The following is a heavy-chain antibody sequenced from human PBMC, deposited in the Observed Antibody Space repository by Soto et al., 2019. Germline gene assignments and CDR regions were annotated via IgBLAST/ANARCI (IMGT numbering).Heavy chain of an antibody. J-gene: IGHJ3*02. CDR3: AAVPDLIVVVTAGAFDI. D-gene: IGHD2-21*02. CDR2: IVVGSGNT. Sequence: ASVKVSCKASGFTFTSSAVQWVRQARGQRLEWIGWIVVGSGNTNYAQKFQERVTITRDMSTSTAYMELSSLRSEDTAVYYCAAVPDLIVVVTAGAFDIWGQGTMVTVSS. CDR1: GFTFTSSA. V-gene: IGHV1-58*01.